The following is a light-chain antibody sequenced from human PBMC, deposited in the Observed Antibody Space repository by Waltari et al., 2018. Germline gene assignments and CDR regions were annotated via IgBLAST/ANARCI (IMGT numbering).Light chain of an antibody. J-gene: IGLJ3*02. CDR1: SGHSSHV. CDR2: VNSDGSH. V-gene: IGLV4-69*01. CDR3: QTGGHGTWV. Sequence: QLVLTQSPSASASLGASIKLTCTLSSGHSSHVIASLQQQPEKGPRFLMKVNSDGSHRKGDEIPDRFSGSSSGSERYLSISSLQSEDEADYFCQTGGHGTWVFGGGTKLTVL.